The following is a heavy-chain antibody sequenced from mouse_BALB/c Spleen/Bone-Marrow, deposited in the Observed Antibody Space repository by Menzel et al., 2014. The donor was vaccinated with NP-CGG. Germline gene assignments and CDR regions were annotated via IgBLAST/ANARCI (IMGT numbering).Heavy chain of an antibody. Sequence: VQLQQSGAELAKPGASVKMSCKASGYTFTSYWMHWVKQRPGQGLEWIGYINPSAGNTEYNQRFKDKATLTGDKSSSTAYMHLSSLTSEDSAVYYCARSGTGRTTGFVYWGQGTLVTVSA. CDR2: INPSAGNT. V-gene: IGHV1-7*01. J-gene: IGHJ3*01. D-gene: IGHD3-2*01. CDR1: GYTFTSYW. CDR3: ARSGTGRTTGFVY.